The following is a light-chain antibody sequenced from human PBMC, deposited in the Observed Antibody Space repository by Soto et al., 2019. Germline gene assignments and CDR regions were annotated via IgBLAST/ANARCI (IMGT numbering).Light chain of an antibody. CDR3: QKSDSTPWT. CDR1: QSISSSF. V-gene: IGKV1-39*01. J-gene: IGKJ1*01. Sequence: DIQMTQPPSSLSASVGDXVTITXRASQSISSSFLNWYQQKPGKAPKXXIYAASTLQSGVPSRFSGSGSGTNFTLTISDLQPEDFTTYYCQKSDSTPWTFGQGTKVDIK. CDR2: AAS.